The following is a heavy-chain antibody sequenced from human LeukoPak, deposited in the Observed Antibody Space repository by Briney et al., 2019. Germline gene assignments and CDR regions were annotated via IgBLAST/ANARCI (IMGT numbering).Heavy chain of an antibody. D-gene: IGHD2-15*01. CDR2: ISNSSANA. CDR1: GFTFSSLA. CDR3: AKARLYCSSGICSDPPAVYNGMDV. Sequence: GGSLRLSCEASGFTFSSLAMNWVRQAPGEGLGWVSLISNSSANAHYADSVKGRLTISRDNSKNTLYLELNSLRAEDTAIYYCAKARLYCSSGICSDPPAVYNGMDVWGQGTTVAVPS. J-gene: IGHJ6*02. V-gene: IGHV3-23*01.